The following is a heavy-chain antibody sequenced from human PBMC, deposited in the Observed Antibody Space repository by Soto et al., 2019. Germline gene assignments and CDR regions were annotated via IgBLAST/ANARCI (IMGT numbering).Heavy chain of an antibody. V-gene: IGHV1-3*01. CDR3: ARAPRIIAVAGTLNWFDP. CDR2: INAGNGNT. J-gene: IGHJ5*02. Sequence: QVQLVQSGAEVKKPGASVKVSCKASGYTFTSYAMHWVRQAPGQRLEWMGWINAGNGNTKYSQKFQGRVTITRDTSASTAYMELSSLRSEDTAVSYCARAPRIIAVAGTLNWFDPWGQGTLVTVSS. CDR1: GYTFTSYA. D-gene: IGHD6-19*01.